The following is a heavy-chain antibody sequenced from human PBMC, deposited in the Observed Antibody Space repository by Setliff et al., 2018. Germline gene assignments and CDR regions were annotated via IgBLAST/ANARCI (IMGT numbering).Heavy chain of an antibody. CDR1: GFTFSSYA. V-gene: IGHV3-21*01. Sequence: GESLKISCAASGFTFSSYAMNWVRQAPGKGLEWVSSIHGEGFDTYYADSVKGRFTISRDNAKKSVYLQMNSLRAEDTAVYYCAKESANYYYYMDVWGKGTTVTVSS. CDR2: IHGEGFDT. CDR3: AKESANYYYYMDV. J-gene: IGHJ6*03.